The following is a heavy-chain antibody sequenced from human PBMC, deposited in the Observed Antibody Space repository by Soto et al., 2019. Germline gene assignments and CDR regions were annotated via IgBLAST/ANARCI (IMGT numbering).Heavy chain of an antibody. CDR3: ASESATVTTFDY. J-gene: IGHJ4*02. V-gene: IGHV1-69*01. Sequence: QVQLVQSGAEVKKPGSSVKVSCKASGGTFSSYAISWVRQAPGQGLEWVGGIIPIFGIANYAQKFQGRVPITADASTSTAYMELSSLRSEDTAVYYCASESATVTTFDYWGQGTLVTVSS. D-gene: IGHD4-17*01. CDR1: GGTFSSYA. CDR2: IIPIFGIA.